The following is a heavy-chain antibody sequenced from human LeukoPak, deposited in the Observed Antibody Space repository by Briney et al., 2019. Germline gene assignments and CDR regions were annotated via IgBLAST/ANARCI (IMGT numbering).Heavy chain of an antibody. CDR3: ARHSSITMVRGADTPFDY. V-gene: IGHV4-34*01. CDR2: INHSGST. D-gene: IGHD3-10*01. Sequence: SETLSLTCAVYGGSFSGYYWSWIRQPPGKGLEWIGEINHSGSTNYNPSLKSRVTISVDASKNQFSLKLSSVTAADTAVYYCARHSSITMVRGADTPFDYWGQGTLVTVSS. J-gene: IGHJ4*02. CDR1: GGSFSGYY.